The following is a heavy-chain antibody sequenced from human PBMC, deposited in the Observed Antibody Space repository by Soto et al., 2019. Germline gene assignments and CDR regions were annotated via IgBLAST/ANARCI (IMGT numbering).Heavy chain of an antibody. V-gene: IGHV4-34*01. CDR2: INHSGST. D-gene: IGHD2-2*02. CDR3: ARVTRSYCSSTSCYTGAYYYYYGMDV. CDR1: GLSFSGYD. Sequence: XETLSLTCAVDGLSFSGYDWSWIRQPPGKGLEWIGEINHSGSTNYNPSLKSRVTISVDTSKNQFSLKLSSVTAADTAVYYCARVTRSYCSSTSCYTGAYYYYYGMDVWGQGTTVTVSS. J-gene: IGHJ6*02.